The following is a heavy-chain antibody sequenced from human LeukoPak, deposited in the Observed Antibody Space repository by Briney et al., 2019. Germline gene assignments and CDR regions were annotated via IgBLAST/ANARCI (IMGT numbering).Heavy chain of an antibody. J-gene: IGHJ4*02. CDR2: ITSSGGTI. CDR3: AREDY. V-gene: IGHV3-48*03. CDR1: GFNFSTYE. Sequence: GGSLRLSCAGSGFNFSTYEMNWVRQAPGKGLEWVSYITSSGGTIYYAESVKGRFTISRDNAKNSVYLQMNNLRAEDTAVYYCAREDYWGQGTLGTVSS.